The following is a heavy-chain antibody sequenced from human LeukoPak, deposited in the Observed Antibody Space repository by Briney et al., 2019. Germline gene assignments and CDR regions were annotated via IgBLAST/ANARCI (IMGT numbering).Heavy chain of an antibody. CDR1: GGSISSGGYS. D-gene: IGHD2-2*01. V-gene: IGHV4-30-2*01. Sequence: SQTLSLTCAVSGGSISSGGYSWSWIRPPPGKGLEWIGYIYHSGSTYYNPSLKSRVTISVARSKNQFSLKLSSVTAAYTAVYYCARASFYCSNTSCSGAYGMDVWGQGTTVTVSS. CDR3: ARASFYCSNTSCSGAYGMDV. J-gene: IGHJ6*02. CDR2: IYHSGST.